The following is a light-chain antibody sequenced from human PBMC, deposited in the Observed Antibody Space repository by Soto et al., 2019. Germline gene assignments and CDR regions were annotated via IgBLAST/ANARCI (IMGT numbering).Light chain of an antibody. V-gene: IGLV2-14*01. CDR1: SSDVGGYNY. CDR3: SSYTSSSPYV. CDR2: DVI. Sequence: QSALTQPASVSGSHGQSITISCTGTSSDVGGYNYVSWYQQHPGKAPKLMIYDVINRPSGVSNRFSGSKSGNTASLTISGLQAEDEADYYCSSYTSSSPYVFGTGTKVTVL. J-gene: IGLJ1*01.